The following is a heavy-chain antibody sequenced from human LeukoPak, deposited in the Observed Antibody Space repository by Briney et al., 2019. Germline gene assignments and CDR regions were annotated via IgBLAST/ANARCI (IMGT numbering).Heavy chain of an antibody. V-gene: IGHV3-48*03. CDR3: ARETPPPYYYDSSGYYGGFYWFDP. CDR2: ISSSGSTI. J-gene: IGHJ5*02. D-gene: IGHD3-22*01. Sequence: PGGSLRLSCAASGFTFSSYEMNWVRQAPGKGLEWVSYISSSGSTIYYADSVKGRFTISRDNAKNSLYLQMNSLRAEDTAVYYCARETPPPYYYDSSGYYGGFYWFDPWGQGTLVTVSS. CDR1: GFTFSSYE.